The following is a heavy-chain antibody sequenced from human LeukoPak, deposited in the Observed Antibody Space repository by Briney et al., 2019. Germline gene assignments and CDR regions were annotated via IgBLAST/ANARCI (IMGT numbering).Heavy chain of an antibody. Sequence: GGSLRLSCAASGFSFSSYSMNWVRQAPGKGLEWVSSISGSSSCIYYADSVKGRFTISRDNAKNSLYLQMNSLRGEDTAVYHCARGGSTSSSSHFHHWGQGTLVTVSS. D-gene: IGHD6-6*01. V-gene: IGHV3-21*01. CDR3: ARGGSTSSSSHFHH. J-gene: IGHJ1*01. CDR1: GFSFSSYS. CDR2: ISGSSSCI.